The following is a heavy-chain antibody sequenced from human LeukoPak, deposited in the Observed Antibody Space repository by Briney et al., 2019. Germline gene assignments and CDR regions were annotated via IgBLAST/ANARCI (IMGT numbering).Heavy chain of an antibody. Sequence: PGGSLRLSCAASGFTFSSYWMSWVRQAPGKGLEWVANIKQDGSEKYYVDSVKGRFTISRDNAKNSLYLQMNSLRAEDTAVYYCARSKGEGGYKGEPTLYYFDYWGQGTLVTVSS. D-gene: IGHD5-18*01. CDR3: ARSKGEGGYKGEPTLYYFDY. J-gene: IGHJ4*02. CDR2: IKQDGSEK. V-gene: IGHV3-7*01. CDR1: GFTFSSYW.